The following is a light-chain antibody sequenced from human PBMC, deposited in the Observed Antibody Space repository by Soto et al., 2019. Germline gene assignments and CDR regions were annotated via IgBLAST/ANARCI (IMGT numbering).Light chain of an antibody. CDR1: QSIGSA. J-gene: IGKJ1*01. V-gene: IGKV1-39*01. CDR2: AAS. CDR3: QQSYGIPT. Sequence: DIQMTHSPSSLSASVGDRVTITCRASQSIGSALNWYRQKSGRVPNLLIYAASNLQSGVPSRFSGSGSGTDFTLTISSLQPEDFATYYCQQSYGIPTFGQGTKVEIK.